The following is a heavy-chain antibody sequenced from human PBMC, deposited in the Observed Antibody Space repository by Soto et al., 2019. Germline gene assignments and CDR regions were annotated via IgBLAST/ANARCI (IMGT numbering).Heavy chain of an antibody. CDR1: GFTFSGYA. CDR2: ISVGGGNT. Sequence: EVQLLESGGGLVQPGGSLRLSCAASGFTFSGYAMNWVRQAPGKGLEWVSGISVGGGNTYYADSVKGRFTISRDNSQSTLDLQMNSLSAEDTAVYFCAKRAEGSSGPFDYWGQGTLVTVSS. CDR3: AKRAEGSSGPFDY. V-gene: IGHV3-23*01. J-gene: IGHJ4*02. D-gene: IGHD6-19*01.